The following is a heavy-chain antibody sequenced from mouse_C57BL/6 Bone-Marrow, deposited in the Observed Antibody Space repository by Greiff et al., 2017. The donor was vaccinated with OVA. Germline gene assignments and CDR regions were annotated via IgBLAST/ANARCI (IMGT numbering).Heavy chain of an antibody. CDR3: ARSDYYGSSPLDY. CDR2: IDPSDSYT. D-gene: IGHD1-1*01. CDR1: GYTFTSSW. V-gene: IGHV1-69*01. J-gene: IGHJ2*01. Sequence: VQLQQPGAELVMPGASVKLSCTASGYTFTSSWMHWVKQRPGQGLEWIGEIDPSDSYTNYNQKVKGKATLTVEKSSSTAYMQLSSLTSEDSAVYYCARSDYYGSSPLDYWGQGTTLTVSS.